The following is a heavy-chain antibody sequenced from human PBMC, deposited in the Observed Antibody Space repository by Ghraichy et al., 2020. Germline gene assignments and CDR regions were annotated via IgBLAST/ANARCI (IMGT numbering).Heavy chain of an antibody. CDR3: ARVGITMVLGDPAYYYYMDV. D-gene: IGHD3-10*01. J-gene: IGHJ6*03. CDR2: IYTSGST. CDR1: GGSISSGSYY. V-gene: IGHV4-61*02. Sequence: SETLSLTCTVSGGSISSGSYYWSWIRQPAGKGLEWIGRIYTSGSTNYNPSLKSRVTMSVDTSKNQFSLKLSSVTAADTAVYYCARVGITMVLGDPAYYYYMDVWGKGTTVTVSS.